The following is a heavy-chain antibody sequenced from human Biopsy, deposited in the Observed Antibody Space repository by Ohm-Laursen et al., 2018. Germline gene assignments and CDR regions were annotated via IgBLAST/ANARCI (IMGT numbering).Heavy chain of an antibody. V-gene: IGHV4-59*01. D-gene: IGHD3-3*01. J-gene: IGHJ5*02. Sequence: TLSLTCSVSGGSIISYYWTWIRQPPGKGLEWIGHVYNGGITNYNPSLKSRVTISKNTSKNQFSLQVNSVTAADTAVYYCARTPRDSFWSGSYKRGLWFDPWGQGTLVIVSS. CDR3: ARTPRDSFWSGSYKRGLWFDP. CDR1: GGSIISYY. CDR2: VYNGGIT.